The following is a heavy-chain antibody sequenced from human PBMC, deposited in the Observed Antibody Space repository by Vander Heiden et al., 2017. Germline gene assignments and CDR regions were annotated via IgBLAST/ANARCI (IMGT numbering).Heavy chain of an antibody. CDR3: ARDLGAFNFPPE. D-gene: IGHD1-1*01. V-gene: IGHV3-53*01. J-gene: IGHJ4*02. Sequence: EVQLVESGGGLMQPGGSLRLSCAASRFTVSSNYMSWVRQAPGKGLEWVSIIYAGGSTYYAGSVKGRFTISRDNSKNTLYLQMNSLRAEDTAIYYCARDLGAFNFPPEWGQGTLVTVSS. CDR1: RFTVSSNY. CDR2: IYAGGST.